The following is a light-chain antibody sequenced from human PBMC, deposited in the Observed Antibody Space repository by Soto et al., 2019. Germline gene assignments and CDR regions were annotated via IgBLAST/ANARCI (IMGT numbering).Light chain of an antibody. V-gene: IGKV3-15*01. Sequence: EIVMTQSPATLSVSPGERATLSCRASQSVSNNLAWYQQKPGQAPRLLIYGISTRATGVPARFSVSGYGTEFTLTVSNLRSEDFAVYYCQPYNTWPPITFGGGTKVEIK. CDR2: GIS. CDR1: QSVSNN. J-gene: IGKJ4*01. CDR3: QPYNTWPPIT.